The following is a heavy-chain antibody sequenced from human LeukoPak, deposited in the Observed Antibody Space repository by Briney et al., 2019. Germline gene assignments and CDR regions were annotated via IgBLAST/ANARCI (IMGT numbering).Heavy chain of an antibody. CDR2: IKQDGSEK. J-gene: IGHJ4*02. CDR3: ARDGYNDGAY. D-gene: IGHD5-24*01. CDR1: GFTFSRYW. V-gene: IGHV3-7*01. Sequence: GGSLRLSCAASGFTFSRYWMTWVRQAPGKGLEWVANIKQDGSEKYYVDSVKGRFTISRDNAKNSLYLQMNSLRAEDTAVYYCARDGYNDGAYWGQGTLVTVSS.